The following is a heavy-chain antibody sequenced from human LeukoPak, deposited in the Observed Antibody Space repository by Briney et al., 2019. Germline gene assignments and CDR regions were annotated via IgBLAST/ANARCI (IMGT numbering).Heavy chain of an antibody. V-gene: IGHV4-38-2*02. J-gene: IGHJ6*03. CDR3: ARAGGNGWDSSGYWHYYYYYYMDV. CDR1: GGSISSGYY. Sequence: SETLSLTCTVSGGSISSGYYWGWIRQPPGKGLEWIGSIYHSGSTYYNPSLKSRVTISVDTSKNQFSLKLSSVTAADTAVYYCARAGGNGWDSSGYWHYYYYYYMDVWGKGTTVTVSS. D-gene: IGHD3-22*01. CDR2: IYHSGST.